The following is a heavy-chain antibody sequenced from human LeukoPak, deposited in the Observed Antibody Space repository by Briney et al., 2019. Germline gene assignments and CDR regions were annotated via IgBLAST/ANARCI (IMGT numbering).Heavy chain of an antibody. Sequence: SETLSLTCAISGDSVSSNSVTWNWIRQSPSRGLEWLGRTYYRSTWYNDYAVSVRGRITVNPDTSKNQFSLHLNSVTPEDTAVYYCARRLTQYDCFDPWGQGILVTASS. J-gene: IGHJ5*02. CDR1: GDSVSSNSVT. V-gene: IGHV6-1*01. CDR3: ARRLTQYDCFDP. CDR2: TYYRSTWYN. D-gene: IGHD2-2*01.